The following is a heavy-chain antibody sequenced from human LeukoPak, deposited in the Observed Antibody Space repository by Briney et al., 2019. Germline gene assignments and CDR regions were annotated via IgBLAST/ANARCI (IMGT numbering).Heavy chain of an antibody. CDR2: IRYDGSNK. V-gene: IGHV3-30*02. Sequence: AGGSLRLSCAASGFTFSSYGMHWVRQAPGKGLEWVAFIRYDGSNKYYADSVKGRFTISRDNAKNTLYLQMNSLRAEDTAVYYCARKQAGYSSSWFDYWGQGTLVTVSS. CDR1: GFTFSSYG. J-gene: IGHJ5*01. CDR3: ARKQAGYSSSWFDY. D-gene: IGHD6-13*01.